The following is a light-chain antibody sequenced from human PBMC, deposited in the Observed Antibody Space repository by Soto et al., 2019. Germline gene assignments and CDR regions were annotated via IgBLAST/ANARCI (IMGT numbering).Light chain of an antibody. CDR2: GAS. Sequence: EIVLTQSTGTLSLSPGERATLSCRASQSVSSSYLAWYQHKPGQAPRLLIYGASGRATGIPDRFSGSGSGTDFTLTISRLEPEDFAVYYCQQYGTSPEITFGGGTKVEIK. CDR1: QSVSSSY. V-gene: IGKV3-20*01. J-gene: IGKJ4*01. CDR3: QQYGTSPEIT.